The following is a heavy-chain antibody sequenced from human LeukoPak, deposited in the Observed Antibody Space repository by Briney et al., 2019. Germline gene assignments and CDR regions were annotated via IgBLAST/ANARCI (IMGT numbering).Heavy chain of an antibody. CDR2: INSDGSST. V-gene: IGHV3-74*01. J-gene: IGHJ4*02. CDR1: GFTFSSYW. Sequence: PGGSLRLSCAASGFTFSSYWMHWVRRAPGKGLVWVSRINSDGSSTSYADSVKGRFTISRDNAKNSLYLQMNSLRAEDTAVYYCARVSPHLLGPPNGYFDYWGQGTLVTVSS. CDR3: ARVSPHLLGPPNGYFDY. D-gene: IGHD2-8*01.